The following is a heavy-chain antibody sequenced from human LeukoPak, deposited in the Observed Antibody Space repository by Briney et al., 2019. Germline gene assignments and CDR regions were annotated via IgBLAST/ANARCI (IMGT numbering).Heavy chain of an antibody. CDR3: ARPAVAGRGSFDY. CDR1: GYTFTSYY. V-gene: IGHV1-46*01. J-gene: IGHJ4*02. Sequence: AASVKVSCKASGYTFTSYYMHWVRQAPGQGLEWMGIINPSGGSTSYAQKFQGRVTITRNTSISTAYMELSSLRSEDTAVYYCARPAVAGRGSFDYWGQGTLVTVSS. CDR2: INPSGGST. D-gene: IGHD6-19*01.